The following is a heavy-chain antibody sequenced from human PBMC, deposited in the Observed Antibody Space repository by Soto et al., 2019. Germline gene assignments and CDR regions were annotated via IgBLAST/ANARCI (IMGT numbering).Heavy chain of an antibody. CDR2: INHSGST. CDR3: ARVRRPGSDGWGTHRITMIVVANPDAFDI. CDR1: GGSFSCYY. J-gene: IGHJ3*02. Sequence: NPSETLSLTCAVYGGSFSCYYWSWIRQPPGKGLEWIGEINHSGSTNYNPSLKSRVTISVDTSKNQFSLKLSSVTAADTAVYYCARVRRPGSDGWGTHRITMIVVANPDAFDIWGQGTMVTVSS. V-gene: IGHV4-34*01. D-gene: IGHD3-22*01.